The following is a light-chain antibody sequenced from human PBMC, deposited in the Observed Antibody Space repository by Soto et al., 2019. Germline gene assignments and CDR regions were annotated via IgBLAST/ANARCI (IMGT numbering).Light chain of an antibody. Sequence: QSVLTHPPSASGTPGQRVTISCSGSSSKIGSNYVYWYQQLPGSAPKLLIYRNDQRPSGVPDRFSGSKSGTSASLAISGLRSEDEADYYCAAWDDSLSAVVFGGGTKVTVL. CDR1: SSKIGSNY. CDR2: RND. V-gene: IGLV1-47*01. CDR3: AAWDDSLSAVV. J-gene: IGLJ2*01.